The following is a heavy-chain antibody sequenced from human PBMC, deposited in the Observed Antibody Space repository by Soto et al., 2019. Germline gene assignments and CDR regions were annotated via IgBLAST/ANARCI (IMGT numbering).Heavy chain of an antibody. V-gene: IGHV6-1*01. Sequence: SQTLSLTCAISGDSVSSNGAAWNWIRQSPSRGLEWLGRTYYRSRWYSDYAPSVKSRITVNPDTSQNQFSLQLNSVTPEDTAIYYCAREPPDFHSAFDFWGQGTLVTVSS. CDR2: TYYRSRWYS. D-gene: IGHD4-4*01. J-gene: IGHJ4*02. CDR1: GDSVSSNGAA. CDR3: AREPPDFHSAFDF.